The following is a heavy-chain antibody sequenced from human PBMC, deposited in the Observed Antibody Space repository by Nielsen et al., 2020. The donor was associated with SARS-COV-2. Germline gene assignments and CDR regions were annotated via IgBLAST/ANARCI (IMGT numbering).Heavy chain of an antibody. D-gene: IGHD5-12*01. J-gene: IGHJ4*02. CDR3: ARDGRIGYGVYLDY. CDR2: VSGDVAHTT. CDR1: GFTFSAYA. V-gene: IGHV3-23*01. Sequence: GESLKISCAASGFTFSAYAMIWVRQAARKGLEWVSAVSGDVAHTTYYADSVKGRFTISRDNSKNTLYLQMNGLRAEDTAIYYCARDGRIGYGVYLDYWGQGTPVTVSS.